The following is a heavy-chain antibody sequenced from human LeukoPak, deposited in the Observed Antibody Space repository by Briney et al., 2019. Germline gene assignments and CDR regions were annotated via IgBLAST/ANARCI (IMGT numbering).Heavy chain of an antibody. Sequence: SETLSLTCAVSGGSIKSNNWWSWVRQPPGKGLEWIGEIYHSGSTNYNPSLESRVTVSVDKSKNQFSLKLSSVTAADTAIYYCARAVGDYLRYGGYFFDSWGQGILVVVSS. CDR3: ARAVGDYLRYGGYFFDS. CDR1: GGSIKSNNW. D-gene: IGHD4-17*01. J-gene: IGHJ4*02. CDR2: IYHSGST. V-gene: IGHV4-4*02.